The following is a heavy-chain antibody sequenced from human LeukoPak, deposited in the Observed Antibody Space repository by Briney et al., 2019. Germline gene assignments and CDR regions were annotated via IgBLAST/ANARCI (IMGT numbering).Heavy chain of an antibody. CDR2: ISEDASSI. CDR3: AKKSRGSGSYYGDY. D-gene: IGHD3-10*01. CDR1: GFTFSSYW. Sequence: QAGGSLRLSCAVSGFTFSSYWMHWVRRAPGKGLVWVSRISEDASSISYADDVKGRFTISRDNARNTLYLQMNSLRAEDTAVYYCAKKSRGSGSYYGDYWGQGILVTVSS. J-gene: IGHJ4*02. V-gene: IGHV3-74*01.